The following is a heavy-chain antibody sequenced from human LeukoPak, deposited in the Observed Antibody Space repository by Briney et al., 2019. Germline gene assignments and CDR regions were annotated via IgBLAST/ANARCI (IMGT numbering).Heavy chain of an antibody. Sequence: PGGSLRLSCAASGFTFSSYSMNWVRQAPGKGLEWVSSISSSSSYIYYADSVKGRFTISRGNAKNSLYLQMNSLRTEDTALYHCARKGYSGYEYDYWGQGTLVTVSS. V-gene: IGHV3-21*04. J-gene: IGHJ4*02. CDR1: GFTFSSYS. CDR2: ISSSSSYI. CDR3: ARKGYSGYEYDY. D-gene: IGHD5-12*01.